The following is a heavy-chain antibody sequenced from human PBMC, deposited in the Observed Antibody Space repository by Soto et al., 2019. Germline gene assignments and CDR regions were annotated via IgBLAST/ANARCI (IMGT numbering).Heavy chain of an antibody. Sequence: GGSLRLSCAASGFTLSSYAMSWVRQAPGKGLEWVSAISGSGGSTYYADSVKGRFFISRDNSKNTLFMQMNSLGVEDTAVYYCAIRGLSKSEVRGYFDYWGRGTLVTVSS. J-gene: IGHJ4*02. CDR2: ISGSGGST. D-gene: IGHD3-10*01. V-gene: IGHV3-23*01. CDR1: GFTLSSYA. CDR3: AIRGLSKSEVRGYFDY.